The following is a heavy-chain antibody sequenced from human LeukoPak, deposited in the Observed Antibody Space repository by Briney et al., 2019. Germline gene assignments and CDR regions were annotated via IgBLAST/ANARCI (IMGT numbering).Heavy chain of an antibody. D-gene: IGHD2-2*01. J-gene: IGHJ5*02. CDR2: INPSGGST. V-gene: IGHV1-46*01. CDR3: ARGGDIVVVPAHNWFDP. CDR1: GYTFTSYY. Sequence: ASVKVSCKASGYTFTSYYMHWVRQAPGQGLEWMGIINPSGGSTSYAQKFQGRVTMTRDTSTSTVYMELSSLRSEDTAVYYCARGGDIVVVPAHNWFDPWGQGTLVTVSS.